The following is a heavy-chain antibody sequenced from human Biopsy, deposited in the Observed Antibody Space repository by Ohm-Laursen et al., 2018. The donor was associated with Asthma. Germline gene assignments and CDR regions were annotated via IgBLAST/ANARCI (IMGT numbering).Heavy chain of an antibody. Sequence: SLRLSCSASGFTFGDYWMSWVRQVPGKGLEWVANIKHDGTEKNHVDSLKGRFTISRDNAKNSLYLQMNSLRAEDTAVYYCARTFHFWSPYHAEHYQLWGQGTLVTVHS. CDR3: ARTFHFWSPYHAEHYQL. D-gene: IGHD3-3*02. J-gene: IGHJ1*01. CDR1: GFTFGDYW. CDR2: IKHDGTEK. V-gene: IGHV3-7*01.